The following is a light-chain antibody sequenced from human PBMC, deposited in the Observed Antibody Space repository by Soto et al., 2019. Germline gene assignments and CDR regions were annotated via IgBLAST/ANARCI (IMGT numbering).Light chain of an antibody. Sequence: DIQMTQSPSTLSASVGDRVTITCRASQSISSWLAWNQQKPGKAPKLLFHTASSLQSGVPSRFSGSGSGTEFTLTISSLQPDDFATYYCHQYDSYSGTFGQGTKVEIK. CDR2: TAS. J-gene: IGKJ1*01. CDR1: QSISSW. V-gene: IGKV1-5*03. CDR3: HQYDSYSGT.